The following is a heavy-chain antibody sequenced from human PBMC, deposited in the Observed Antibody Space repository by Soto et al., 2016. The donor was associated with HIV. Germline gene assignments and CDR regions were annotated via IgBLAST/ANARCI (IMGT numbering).Heavy chain of an antibody. CDR2: VTWNGGNT. CDR3: ARDDILDV. CDR1: GFIFGDFA. D-gene: IGHD3-9*01. J-gene: IGHJ6*04. Sequence: EVQLVESGGGVVRPGGSLRLSCTASGFIFGDFAMSWVRQAPGMGLEWVCGVTWNGGNTGYADSVKGRFTISRDNAKNSLYPQMNSLRVEDTALYFCARDDILDVWGKGTTVTVSS. V-gene: IGHV3-20*04.